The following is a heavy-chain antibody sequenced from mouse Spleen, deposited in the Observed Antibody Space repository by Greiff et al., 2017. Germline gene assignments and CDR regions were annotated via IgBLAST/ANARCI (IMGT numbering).Heavy chain of an antibody. CDR2: ISSGGSYT. CDR3: ARPLYYYGAMDY. CDR1: GFTFSSYA. Sequence: EVKVEESGGGLVKPGGSLKLSCAASGFTFSSYAMSWVRQTPEKRLEWVATISSGGSYTYYPDSVKGRFTISRDNAKNTLYLQMSSLRSEDTAMYYCARPLYYYGAMDYWGQGTSVTVSS. V-gene: IGHV5-9-1*01. D-gene: IGHD1-1*01. J-gene: IGHJ4*01.